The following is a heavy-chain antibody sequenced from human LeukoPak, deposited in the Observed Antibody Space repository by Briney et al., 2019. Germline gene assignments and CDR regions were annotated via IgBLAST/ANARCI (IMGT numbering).Heavy chain of an antibody. V-gene: IGHV4-34*01. J-gene: IGHJ4*02. Sequence: SETLSLTCAVYGGSFSGYYWSWIRQPPGKGLEWIGSIYYSGSTYYNPSLKSRVTISVDTSKNQFSLKLSSVTAADTAVYYCAALTYYHDYWGQGTLVTVSS. CDR1: GGSFSGYY. D-gene: IGHD3-10*01. CDR3: AALTYYHDY. CDR2: IYYSGST.